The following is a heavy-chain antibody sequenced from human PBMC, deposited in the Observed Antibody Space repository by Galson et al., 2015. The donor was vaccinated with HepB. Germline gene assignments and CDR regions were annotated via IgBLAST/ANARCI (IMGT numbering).Heavy chain of an antibody. V-gene: IGHV3-30*18. CDR2: MSHDGKNK. CDR1: GFTFSSHA. CDR3: AKGVRSETYYNSFDC. D-gene: IGHD3-10*01. J-gene: IGHJ4*02. Sequence: SLRLSCAASGFTFSSHALHWVRQAPGKGLEWVAVMSHDGKNKNYANSVKGRFTISRDNSNSMIYLQMDSLRDEDTAVYYCAKGVRSETYYNSFDCWGQGTLVTVSS.